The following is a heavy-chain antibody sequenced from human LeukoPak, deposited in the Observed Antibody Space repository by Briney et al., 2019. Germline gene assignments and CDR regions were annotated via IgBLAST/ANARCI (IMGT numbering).Heavy chain of an antibody. J-gene: IGHJ4*02. Sequence: ASVKVSCKASGYTFTSYVISWVRQAPGQGLEWMGWISAYNGNTNYAQKLQGRVTMTTDTSTSTAYMELRSLRSDDTAVYYCARGPITYYDYVWGSYPSRNHFDYWGQGTLVTVSS. CDR3: ARGPITYYDYVWGSYPSRNHFDY. D-gene: IGHD3-16*02. V-gene: IGHV1-18*01. CDR2: ISAYNGNT. CDR1: GYTFTSYV.